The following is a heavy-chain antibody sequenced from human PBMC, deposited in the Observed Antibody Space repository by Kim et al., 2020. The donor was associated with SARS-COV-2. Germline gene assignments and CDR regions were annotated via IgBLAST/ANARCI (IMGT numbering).Heavy chain of an antibody. D-gene: IGHD5-12*01. V-gene: IGHV3-21*01. J-gene: IGHJ4*02. CDR3: FSGYDFNY. Sequence: SGYIAYADSVKDRFTISRDNAKNSMYLQMNGLRTENAAVYYCFSGYDFNYWGQGTLVTVSS. CDR2: SGYI.